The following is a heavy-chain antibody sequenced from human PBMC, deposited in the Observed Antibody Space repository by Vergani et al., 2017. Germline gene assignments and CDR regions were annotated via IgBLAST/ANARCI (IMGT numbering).Heavy chain of an antibody. Sequence: QVQLVESGGGVVQPGRSLRLSCAASGFTFSSYGMHWVRQAPGKGLEWVAVIWYDGSNKYYADSVKGRFTISRDNSKNTRYLQMNSLRAEDTAVYYCARDVTSSSSSCYEMDVWGQGTTVTVSS. CDR3: ARDVTSSSSSCYEMDV. V-gene: IGHV3-33*01. CDR1: GFTFSSYG. CDR2: IWYDGSNK. D-gene: IGHD6-13*01. J-gene: IGHJ6*02.